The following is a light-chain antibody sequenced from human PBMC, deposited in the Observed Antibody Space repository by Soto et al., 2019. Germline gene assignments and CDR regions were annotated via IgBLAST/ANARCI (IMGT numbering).Light chain of an antibody. V-gene: IGKV3-15*01. CDR1: QSIGRN. J-gene: IGKJ1*01. CDR2: GAS. Sequence: EIVVTQSPATLSVSPGERVTLSCRASQSIGRNLAWCQQTPGQAPRLLIYGASTRATGVPARFSGGGSGTEFTLTISSLQSEDFAVYYCQQYNDWPRTFGQGTKVDI. CDR3: QQYNDWPRT.